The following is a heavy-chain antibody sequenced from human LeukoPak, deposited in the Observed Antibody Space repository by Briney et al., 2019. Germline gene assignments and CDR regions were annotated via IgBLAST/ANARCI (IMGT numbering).Heavy chain of an antibody. V-gene: IGHV4-4*07. CDR2: IYTSGST. D-gene: IGHD2-15*01. CDR3: ARDSLLGYCSGGSCGFDP. J-gene: IGHJ5*02. Sequence: KASETLSLTCTVSGGSISSYYWSWIRQPAGKGLEWIGRIYTSGSTNYNPSLKSRVTMSDDTSKNQFSLKLSSVTAADTAVYYCARDSLLGYCSGGSCGFDPWGQGTLVTVSS. CDR1: GGSISSYY.